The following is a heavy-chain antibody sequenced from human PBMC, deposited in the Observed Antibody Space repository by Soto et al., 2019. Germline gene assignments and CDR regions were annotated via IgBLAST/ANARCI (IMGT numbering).Heavy chain of an antibody. D-gene: IGHD1-26*01. CDR3: AKDEYWESHFYYFMDL. J-gene: IGHJ6*03. Sequence: ESGGGVVEPGRSLRLSCAASGFTFSSYAMHWVRQAPGKGLEWVAVISHDGSITYYSDSVKGRFTMSRDNSNNTLFLQMSSLRREDTAIYYCAKDEYWESHFYYFMDLWGRGTAVTVSS. V-gene: IGHV3-30*15. CDR2: ISHDGSIT. CDR1: GFTFSSYA.